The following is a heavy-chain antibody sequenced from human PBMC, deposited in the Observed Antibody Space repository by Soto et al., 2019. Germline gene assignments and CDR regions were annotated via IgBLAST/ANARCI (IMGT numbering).Heavy chain of an antibody. Sequence: PSETLSLTCTVSGGSISTSTYYWGWIRQPPGKGLEWIGSMDYSGSTYYNPSLRSRVTISVDTSKNQFSLKLTSLTAADTAVYYCARVYCSGGSCYPPDWFDPWGQGTQIT. CDR3: ARVYCSGGSCYPPDWFDP. CDR2: MDYSGST. V-gene: IGHV4-39*01. J-gene: IGHJ5*02. D-gene: IGHD2-15*01. CDR1: GGSISTSTYY.